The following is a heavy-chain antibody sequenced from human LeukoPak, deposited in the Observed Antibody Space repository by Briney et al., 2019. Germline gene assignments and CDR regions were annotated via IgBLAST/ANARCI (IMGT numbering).Heavy chain of an antibody. J-gene: IGHJ4*02. Sequence: ASVSVSRKSSGYTFTGYYLHWVRQAPGQRPEGMGRIDPDSGGTHYDQKFQGRVTVTRDTSITTVYMELSGLTSDDTAVYYCARVPGPYPTSRFDFWAREPWSPSPQ. D-gene: IGHD2-2*01. CDR2: IDPDSGGT. V-gene: IGHV1-2*02. CDR3: ARVPGPYPTSRFDF. CDR1: GYTFTGYY.